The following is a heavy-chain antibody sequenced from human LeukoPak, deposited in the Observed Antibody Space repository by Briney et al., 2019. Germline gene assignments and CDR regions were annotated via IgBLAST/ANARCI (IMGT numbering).Heavy chain of an antibody. J-gene: IGHJ4*02. CDR1: GFXFSSYA. D-gene: IGHD3-16*02. CDR3: AKTVSGSYSYQGGDY. V-gene: IGHV3-23*01. CDR2: ISGRGENT. Sequence: GGSLTLSCVASGFXFSSYAMSWVRQAPGKGLEWVSPISGRGENTNYADSVKGRFTMSRDNSRNMLYLQMNSLRDEDTAKYYCAKTVSGSYSYQGGDYWGQGTLVTVSS.